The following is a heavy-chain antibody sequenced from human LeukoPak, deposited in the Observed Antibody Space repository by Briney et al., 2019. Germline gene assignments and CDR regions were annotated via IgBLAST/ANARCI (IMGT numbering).Heavy chain of an antibody. CDR3: ARGNKHAFDI. D-gene: IGHD1/OR15-1a*01. Sequence: GGSLRLSCADSGGTFSSYWMHWVRQAPGKGLVWVSCINNDGSSTRYADSVKGRFTISRDNAKNTVYLQMNSLRAEDTAVYSCARGNKHAFDIWGRGTMVTVSS. CDR2: INNDGSST. CDR1: GGTFSSYW. V-gene: IGHV3-74*01. J-gene: IGHJ3*02.